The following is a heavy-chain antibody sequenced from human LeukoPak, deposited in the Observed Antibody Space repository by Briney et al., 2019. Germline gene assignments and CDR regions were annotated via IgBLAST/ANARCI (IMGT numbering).Heavy chain of an antibody. J-gene: IGHJ4*02. CDR3: ARATSPIAYDWNS. CDR1: GYTFTSYG. D-gene: IGHD5-12*01. Sequence: ASVKVSCKASGYTFTSYGISWVRQAPGQGLEWMGWVSAYNGNTNYAQKLQGRVTMTTDTSTSTAYMELRSLRSEDTAMYYCARATSPIAYDWNSWGQGTLVTVSS. V-gene: IGHV1-18*01. CDR2: VSAYNGNT.